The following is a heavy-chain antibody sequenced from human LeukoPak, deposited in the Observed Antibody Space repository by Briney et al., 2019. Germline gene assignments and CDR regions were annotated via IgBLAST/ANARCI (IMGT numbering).Heavy chain of an antibody. V-gene: IGHV4-30-2*01. CDR1: GGAISRGGYS. CDR2: IYHSGST. CDR3: ARVHYYDSSGYLDYFDY. Sequence: PSQTLSLTCAVSGGAISRGGYSGSWIRQPPGKGLEWIGYIYHSGSTYYNPSLKSRVTISLDRSKNQFSLRLSSVTAADTAVYYCARVHYYDSSGYLDYFDYWGQGTLVTVSS. J-gene: IGHJ4*02. D-gene: IGHD3-22*01.